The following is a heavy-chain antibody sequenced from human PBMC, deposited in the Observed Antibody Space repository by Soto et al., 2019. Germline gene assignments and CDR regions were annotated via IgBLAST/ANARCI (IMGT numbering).Heavy chain of an antibody. CDR2: IYWDDDK. CDR3: AHIPNYYQYDWFDP. CDR1: GFSLTTRGVG. J-gene: IGHJ5*02. Sequence: QITLKESGPTLVKPTQTLTLTCTFSGFSLTTRGVGVGWIRQPPGKALECLALIYWDDDKRYSPSLQSRLSITKDTPKNQLVLTMTNVDPVDTATYYRAHIPNYYQYDWFDPWGQGTLVSVSS. V-gene: IGHV2-5*02. D-gene: IGHD3-16*01.